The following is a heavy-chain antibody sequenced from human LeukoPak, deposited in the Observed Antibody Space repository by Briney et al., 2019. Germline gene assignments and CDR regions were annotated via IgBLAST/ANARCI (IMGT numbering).Heavy chain of an antibody. CDR2: ISGDGGST. D-gene: IGHD2-2*01. V-gene: IGHV3-43*02. CDR1: GFTFDDYA. J-gene: IGHJ6*03. CDR3: AKDSTPLVPARGEDYMDV. Sequence: GGSLRLSCAASGFTFDDYAMHWVRQAPGKGLEWVSLISGDGGSTYYADSVKGRFTISRDNSKNSLYLQMNSLRTEDTALYYCAKDSTPLVPARGEDYMDVWGKGTTVTVSS.